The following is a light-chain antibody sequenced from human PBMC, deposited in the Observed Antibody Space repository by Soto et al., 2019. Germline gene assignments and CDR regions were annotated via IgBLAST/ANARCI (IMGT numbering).Light chain of an antibody. CDR2: DAS. V-gene: IGKV1-5*01. CDR1: QSITNR. Sequence: DIQMTQSPSTLSASVGDRVTITCRASQSITNRLAWYQQKPGKAPKVLIFDASTLESGVPSRFSASGSGTEFSLTISSLQPDDFATYYCQHYGGLWTFGQGTKVDIK. CDR3: QHYGGLWT. J-gene: IGKJ1*01.